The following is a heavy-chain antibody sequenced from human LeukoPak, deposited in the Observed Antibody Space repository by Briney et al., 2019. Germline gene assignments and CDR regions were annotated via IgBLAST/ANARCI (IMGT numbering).Heavy chain of an antibody. CDR3: ARIYYDFWSGTAPPYYMDV. D-gene: IGHD3-3*01. Sequence: SETLFLTCTVSGGSISSSSYYWGWIRQPPGKGLEWIGSIYYSGSTYYNPSLKSRVTISVDTSKNQFSLKLSSVTAADTAVYYCARIYYDFWSGTAPPYYMDVWGKGTTVTVSS. CDR1: GGSISSSSYY. V-gene: IGHV4-39*07. J-gene: IGHJ6*03. CDR2: IYYSGST.